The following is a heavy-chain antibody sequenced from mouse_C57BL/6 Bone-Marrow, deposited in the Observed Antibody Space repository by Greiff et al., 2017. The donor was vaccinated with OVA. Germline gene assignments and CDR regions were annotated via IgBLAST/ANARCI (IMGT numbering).Heavy chain of an antibody. CDR1: GYTLTSYW. D-gene: IGHD1-1*01. V-gene: IGHV1-64*01. CDR2: IHPNSGST. CDR3: ARELYYYGSPYWYFDV. Sequence: QVQLQQPGAELVKPGASVKLSCKASGYTLTSYWMHWVKQRPGQGLEWIGMIHPNSGSTNYNEKFKSKATLTVDKSSSTAYMQLSSLTSEDSAVYYCARELYYYGSPYWYFDVWGTGTTVTVSS. J-gene: IGHJ1*03.